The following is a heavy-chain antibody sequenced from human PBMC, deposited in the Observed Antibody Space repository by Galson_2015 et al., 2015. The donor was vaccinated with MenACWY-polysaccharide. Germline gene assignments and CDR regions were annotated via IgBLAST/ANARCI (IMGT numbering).Heavy chain of an antibody. J-gene: IGHJ6*02. CDR2: IYYSGST. V-gene: IGHV4-59*01. D-gene: IGHD2-2*01. Sequence: ETLSLTCTVSGGSLSGSYWSWTRQPPGTGLEWIGYIYYSGSTNYNPSLKSRVTMSLDISKNQFSLKLSSVTAADTAVYFCARSGTSTSWLYYYYGMDVWGQGTTVTVSS. CDR3: ARSGTSTSWLYYYYGMDV. CDR1: GGSLSGSY.